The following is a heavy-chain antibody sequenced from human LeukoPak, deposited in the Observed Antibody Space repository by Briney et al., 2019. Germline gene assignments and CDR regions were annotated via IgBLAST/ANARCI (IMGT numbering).Heavy chain of an antibody. CDR3: ARSDSSQWEPTYYFDY. Sequence: PGGSLRLPCAASGFTFSDYYMSWIRQAPGKGLEWVSYISSSSSYTNYADSVKGRFTISRDNAKNSLYPQMNSLRAEDTAVYYCARSDSSQWEPTYYFDYWGQGTLVTISS. CDR1: GFTFSDYY. D-gene: IGHD1-26*01. V-gene: IGHV3-11*06. J-gene: IGHJ4*02. CDR2: ISSSSSYT.